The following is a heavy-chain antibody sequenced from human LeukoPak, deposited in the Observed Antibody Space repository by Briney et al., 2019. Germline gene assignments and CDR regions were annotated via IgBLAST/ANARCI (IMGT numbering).Heavy chain of an antibody. Sequence: GASVKVSCKASGYTFTNYAIHWVRQAPGQRPEWMGWINADNGNTKYSQYFQDRITISRDTSASTAYMELRSLRSHDKAVYYCARGRGTGGSNRDFYFYYYMDVWGTGTTVIVSS. CDR3: ARGRGTGGSNRDFYFYYYMDV. CDR1: GYTFTNYA. J-gene: IGHJ6*03. D-gene: IGHD2-15*01. CDR2: INADNGNT. V-gene: IGHV1-3*01.